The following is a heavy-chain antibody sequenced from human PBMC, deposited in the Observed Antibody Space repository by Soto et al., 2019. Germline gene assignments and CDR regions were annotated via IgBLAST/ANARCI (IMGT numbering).Heavy chain of an antibody. CDR2: IKSKTDGGTT. Sequence: GGSLRLSCAASGFTFSNAWMSWVRQAPGKGLEWVGRIKSKTDGGTTDYAAPVKGRFSISRDDSKNTLYLQMSSLKTEDTAVYYCATDSWAHGDFGYWGQGTLVTVSS. CDR1: GFTFSNAW. D-gene: IGHD2-15*01. J-gene: IGHJ4*02. V-gene: IGHV3-15*01. CDR3: ATDSWAHGDFGY.